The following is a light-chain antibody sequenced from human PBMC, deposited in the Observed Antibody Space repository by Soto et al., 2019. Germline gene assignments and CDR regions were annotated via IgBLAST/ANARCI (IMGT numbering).Light chain of an antibody. Sequence: DIMMTQSPATLSVSPGERATLSCRASQSVNSNLAWYQQKPGQTPRLLIYGASTRAIGTPAGFSGSGSGTEFTLTISSLQSEDFAVYYCQHYANWPLTFGGGTRWIS. CDR3: QHYANWPLT. J-gene: IGKJ4*01. V-gene: IGKV3-15*01. CDR2: GAS. CDR1: QSVNSN.